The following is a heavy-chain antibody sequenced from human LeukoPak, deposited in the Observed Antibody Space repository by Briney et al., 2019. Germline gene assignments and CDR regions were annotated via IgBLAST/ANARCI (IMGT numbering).Heavy chain of an antibody. CDR3: ARLDYSSGWYWFDP. J-gene: IGHJ5*02. CDR2: ISAYNGNT. V-gene: IGHV1-18*01. Sequence: ASVKVSCKASGYAFTSYGISWVRQAPGQGLEWMGWISAYNGNTNYAQKLQGRVTMTTDTSTSTAYMELRSLRSDDTAVYYCARLDYSSGWYWFDPWGQGTLVTVSS. D-gene: IGHD6-19*01. CDR1: GYAFTSYG.